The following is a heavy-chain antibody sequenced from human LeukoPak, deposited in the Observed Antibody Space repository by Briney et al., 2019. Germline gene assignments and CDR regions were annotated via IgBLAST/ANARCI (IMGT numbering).Heavy chain of an antibody. J-gene: IGHJ3*02. V-gene: IGHV4-38-2*02. D-gene: IGHD3-10*01. CDR2: IYHRGST. CDR1: GYSISNGYY. Sequence: PSETLSLTCTVSGYSISNGYYWGWIRQPPGKGLEWVGSIYHRGSTCYNPSLRSRVTISLDTSRNQFSLKLNSVTAADTAVYYCAKSNGYGLVDIWGQGTMVTVSS. CDR3: AKSNGYGLVDI.